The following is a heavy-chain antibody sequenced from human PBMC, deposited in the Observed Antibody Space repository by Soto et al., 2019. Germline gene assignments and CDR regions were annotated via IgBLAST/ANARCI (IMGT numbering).Heavy chain of an antibody. D-gene: IGHD2-2*02. CDR2: ISGSGGST. Sequence: PGESLRLSCAASGFTFSSYAMSWVRQAPGKGLEWVSAISGSGGSTYYAGSVKGRFTISRDNSKNALYLQMNSLRAEDTAVYYCAKGRAAAIRFRDWLDPWGQGTLVTVSS. CDR1: GFTFSSYA. J-gene: IGHJ5*02. V-gene: IGHV3-23*01. CDR3: AKGRAAAIRFRDWLDP.